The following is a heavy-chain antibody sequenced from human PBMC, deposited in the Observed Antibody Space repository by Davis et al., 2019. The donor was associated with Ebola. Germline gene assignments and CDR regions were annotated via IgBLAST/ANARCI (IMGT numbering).Heavy chain of an antibody. Sequence: PGGSLRLSCTASGFTFGDYDMSWVRQAPGKGLEWVANIKQDGSEKYYVDSVKGRFTISRDNAKNSLYLQMNSLRAEDTAVYYCAREYSSSWANWFDPWGQGTLVTVSS. CDR3: AREYSSSWANWFDP. V-gene: IGHV3-7*01. CDR1: GFTFGDYD. D-gene: IGHD6-13*01. J-gene: IGHJ5*02. CDR2: IKQDGSEK.